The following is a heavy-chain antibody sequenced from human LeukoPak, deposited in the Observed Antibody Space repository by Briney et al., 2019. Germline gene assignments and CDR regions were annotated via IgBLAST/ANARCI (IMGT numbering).Heavy chain of an antibody. D-gene: IGHD3-22*01. V-gene: IGHV5-51*01. CDR1: GYSFSNYW. CDR2: IYPTDSDT. CDR3: ARRSSESSGFDYFDY. J-gene: IGHJ4*02. Sequence: GESLKISCKGSGYSFSNYWIGWVRQMPGKGLEWMGIIYPTDSDTRYNPSFQGQASLSADRSTSIAYLQWSSLKASDTAMYYCARRSSESSGFDYFDYWGQGTLVTVSS.